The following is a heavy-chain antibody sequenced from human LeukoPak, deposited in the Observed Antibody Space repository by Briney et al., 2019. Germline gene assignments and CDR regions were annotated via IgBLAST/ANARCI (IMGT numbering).Heavy chain of an antibody. V-gene: IGHV1-69*04. CDR2: IIPILGIA. CDR3: ARDPGFFYYGMDV. CDR1: RGTFSSYA. D-gene: IGHD3-10*01. Sequence: SVKVSCKASRGTFSSYAISWVRQAPGQGLEWMGRIIPILGIANYAQKFQGRVTITADKSTSTAYMELSSLRSEDTAVYYCARDPGFFYYGMDVWGQGTTVTVSS. J-gene: IGHJ6*01.